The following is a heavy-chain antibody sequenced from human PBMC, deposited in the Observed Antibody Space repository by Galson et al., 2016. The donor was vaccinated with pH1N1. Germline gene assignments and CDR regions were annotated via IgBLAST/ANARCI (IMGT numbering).Heavy chain of an antibody. CDR2: ISDGGENT. Sequence: SLRLSCATSGFTFSGQTMNWVRQAPGKGLEWLSAISDGGENTYYADSVKGRFTISRDNSKNTLYLQMDSLRVEDTALSFWFSGFLHWGQGTLVTVSS. J-gene: IGHJ4*02. V-gene: IGHV3-23*01. CDR3: FSGFLH. CDR1: GFTFSGQT. D-gene: IGHD6-19*01.